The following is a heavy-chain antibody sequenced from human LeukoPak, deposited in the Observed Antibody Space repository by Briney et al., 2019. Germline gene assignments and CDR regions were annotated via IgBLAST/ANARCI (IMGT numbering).Heavy chain of an antibody. J-gene: IGHJ6*03. CDR3: ARGFVDTAMASLYYYYYYMDV. CDR2: TYYRSKWYN. CDR1: GDSVSSNSAA. V-gene: IGHV6-1*01. D-gene: IGHD5-18*01. Sequence: PSQTLSLTCAISGDSVSSNSAAWNWVRQSPSRGLEWLGRTYYRSKWYNDYAVSVKSRITINPDTSKNQFSLQLNSVTPEDTAVYYCARGFVDTAMASLYYYYYYMDVWGKGTTVTVPS.